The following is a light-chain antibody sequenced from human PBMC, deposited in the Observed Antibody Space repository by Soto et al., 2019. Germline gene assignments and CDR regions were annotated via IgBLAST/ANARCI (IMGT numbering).Light chain of an antibody. CDR3: QSYDSSLSDSVV. CDR1: SSNIGAGYD. CDR2: GNI. J-gene: IGLJ2*01. Sequence: QAVVTQPPSVSGAPGQRVTISCTGSSSNIGAGYDVHWYQQFPGTAPKLLIYGNINRPSGVPDRFSGSKSGTSASLAITGLQAEDEADYYCQSYDSSLSDSVVFGGGTKLTVL. V-gene: IGLV1-40*01.